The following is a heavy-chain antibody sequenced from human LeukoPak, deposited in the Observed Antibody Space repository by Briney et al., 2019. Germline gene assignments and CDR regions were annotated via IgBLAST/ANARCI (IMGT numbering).Heavy chain of an antibody. D-gene: IGHD4-17*01. CDR1: GFTFRSYA. CDR2: ISGSGSAT. CDR3: AKDQYGEAFDI. J-gene: IGHJ3*02. V-gene: IGHV3-23*01. Sequence: GGSLRLSCAASGFTFRSYAMNWVRQAPGKGLKWVSAISGSGSATYYADSVKGRFTISRDNSKNTLYLQMNSLRAEDTAVYYCAKDQYGEAFDIWGPGTMVTVSS.